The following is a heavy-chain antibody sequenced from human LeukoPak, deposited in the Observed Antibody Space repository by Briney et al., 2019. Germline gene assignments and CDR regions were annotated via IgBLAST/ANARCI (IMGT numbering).Heavy chain of an antibody. CDR3: VRGDWYFDY. Sequence: GGSLRLSCTTSGFNFSDSRMTWVRQAPGKGLEWVANINRDGTEQRFLASVEGRFTISRDNAKNSLDLQMRSLRPQDTAVYFCVRGDWYFDYWGQGILVTVSP. J-gene: IGHJ4*02. V-gene: IGHV3-7*04. CDR2: INRDGTEQ. CDR1: GFNFSDSR. D-gene: IGHD2-21*01.